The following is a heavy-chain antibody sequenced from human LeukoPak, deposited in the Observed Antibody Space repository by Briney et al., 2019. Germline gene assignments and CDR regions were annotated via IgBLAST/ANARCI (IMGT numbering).Heavy chain of an antibody. D-gene: IGHD6-6*01. Sequence: GGSLRLSCAASGFTFSSYAMSWVRQAPGKGLEWVSAISGSGGSTYYADSVKGRCTISRDNSKTTLYLQMTSLSAEDTAVYYCAKGEYSSSSPFDYWGQGTLVTVSS. J-gene: IGHJ4*02. CDR3: AKGEYSSSSPFDY. CDR2: ISGSGGST. V-gene: IGHV3-23*01. CDR1: GFTFSSYA.